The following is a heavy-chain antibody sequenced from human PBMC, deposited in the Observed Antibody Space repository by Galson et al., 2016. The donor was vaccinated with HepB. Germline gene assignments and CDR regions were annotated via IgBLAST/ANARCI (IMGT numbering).Heavy chain of an antibody. V-gene: IGHV5-10-1*01. CDR3: ARRSGVAATDYYYYYMDV. Sequence: GTIDPSDSYTNYSPSFQGHVTISADKSISTAYLQWSSLKASDTAMYYCARRSGVAATDYYYYYMDVWGKGTTVTVSS. D-gene: IGHD2-15*01. J-gene: IGHJ6*03. CDR2: IDPSDSYT.